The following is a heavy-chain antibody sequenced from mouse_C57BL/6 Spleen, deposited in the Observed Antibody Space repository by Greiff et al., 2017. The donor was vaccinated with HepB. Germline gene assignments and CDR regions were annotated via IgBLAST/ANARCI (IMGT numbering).Heavy chain of an antibody. V-gene: IGHV1-54*01. Sequence: VQLVESGAELVRPGTSVKVSCKASGYAFTNYLIEWVKQRPGQGLEWIGVINPGSGGTNYNEKFKGKATLTADKSSSTAYMQLSSLTSEDSAVYFCAREGGYPFAYWGQGTLVTVSA. CDR3: AREGGYPFAY. D-gene: IGHD2-2*01. J-gene: IGHJ3*01. CDR2: INPGSGGT. CDR1: GYAFTNYL.